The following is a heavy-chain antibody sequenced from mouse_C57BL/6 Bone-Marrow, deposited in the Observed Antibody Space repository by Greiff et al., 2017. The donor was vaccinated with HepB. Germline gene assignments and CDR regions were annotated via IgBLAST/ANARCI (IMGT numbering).Heavy chain of an antibody. V-gene: IGHV14-4*01. CDR3: TTVVATNY. Sequence: VQLQQSGAGLVRPGASVKLSCTASGFNIKDDYMHWVKQRPEQGLEWIGWIDPENGDTEYASKFQGKATITADTSSNTAYLQLSSLTSEDTAVYYCTTVVATNYWGQGTTLTVSS. CDR2: IDPENGDT. D-gene: IGHD1-1*01. CDR1: GFNIKDDY. J-gene: IGHJ2*01.